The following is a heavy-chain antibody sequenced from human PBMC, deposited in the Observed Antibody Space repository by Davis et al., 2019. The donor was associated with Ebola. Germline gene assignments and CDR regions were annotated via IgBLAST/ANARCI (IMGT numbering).Heavy chain of an antibody. V-gene: IGHV3-30*03. CDR1: GFTFSSYG. D-gene: IGHD2-21*02. J-gene: IGHJ2*01. CDR3: ARDFNSGDWYSSGYFDL. Sequence: PGGSLRLSCAASGFTFSSYGMHWVRQAPGKGLEWVAVISYDGSNKYYADSVKGRFTISRDNSKNTLYLQMNSLRAEDTAVYYCARDFNSGDWYSSGYFDLWGRGTLVTVSS. CDR2: ISYDGSNK.